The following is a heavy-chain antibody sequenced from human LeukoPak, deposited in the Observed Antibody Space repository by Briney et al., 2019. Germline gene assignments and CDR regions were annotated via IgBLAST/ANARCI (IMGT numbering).Heavy chain of an antibody. Sequence: GRSLRLSCAASGFTFSSYAMNWVRQAPGKGLEWVAVIWYDGSNKYYADSVKGRFTISRDNSKNTLYLQMNSLRVEDTAVYYCAKGLVHDYWGQGTLVTVSS. CDR2: IWYDGSNK. CDR1: GFTFSSYA. CDR3: AKGLVHDY. J-gene: IGHJ4*02. D-gene: IGHD6-6*01. V-gene: IGHV3-33*06.